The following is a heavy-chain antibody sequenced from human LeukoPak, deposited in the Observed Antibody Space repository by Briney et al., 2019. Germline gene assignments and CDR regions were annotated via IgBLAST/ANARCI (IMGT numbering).Heavy chain of an antibody. V-gene: IGHV3-73*01. CDR3: TTLTYYDYVWGSFDY. Sequence: GGSLRLSCAASGFSFSGSAMHWVREASGKGLEWVGRIRSKANSYATVYAASVKGRFTISRDDSKNTAYLQMNSLKTEDTAVYYCTTLTYYDYVWGSFDYWGQGTLVTVSS. J-gene: IGHJ4*02. D-gene: IGHD3-16*01. CDR2: IRSKANSYAT. CDR1: GFSFSGSA.